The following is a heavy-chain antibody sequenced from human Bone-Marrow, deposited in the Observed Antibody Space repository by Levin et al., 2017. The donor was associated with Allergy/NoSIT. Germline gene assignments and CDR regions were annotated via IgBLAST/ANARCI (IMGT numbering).Heavy chain of an antibody. D-gene: IGHD1-7*01. CDR3: TTYGNYWDLNY. V-gene: IGHV3-15*01. CDR2: IKSKTDGETR. J-gene: IGHJ4*02. Sequence: KSGGSLRLSCAASGFTFNKAWMSWVRQAPGKGLELVGRIKSKTDGETRDYAAPVKGRFSISRDDSKNTLFLQMNSLKTEDTATYYCTTYGNYWDLNYWGQGTLVTVSS. CDR1: GFTFNKAW.